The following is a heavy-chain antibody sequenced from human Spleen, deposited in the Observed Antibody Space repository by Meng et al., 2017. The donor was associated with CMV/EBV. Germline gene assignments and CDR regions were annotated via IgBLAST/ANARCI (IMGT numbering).Heavy chain of an antibody. D-gene: IGHD3-22*01. CDR1: GGSISSSSYY. CDR3: ASGVYDSSGYYYDTFDY. CDR2: IYYSGST. Sequence: GSLRLSCTVSGGSISSSSYYWGWIRQPPGKGLEWIGSIYYSGSTYYNPSLKSRVTISVDTSKNQFSLKLSPVTAADTAVYYCASGVYDSSGYYYDTFDYWGQGTLVTVSS. J-gene: IGHJ4*02. V-gene: IGHV4-39*07.